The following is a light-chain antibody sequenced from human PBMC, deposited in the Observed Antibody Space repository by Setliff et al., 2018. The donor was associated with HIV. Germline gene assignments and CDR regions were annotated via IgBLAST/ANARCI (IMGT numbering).Light chain of an antibody. CDR3: QQYGNSPPWT. Sequence: EIVLTQSPGTLSLSPGDRATLSCRASQSISSGSLAWYQQKPGQAPRLLLFGTSNRATGIPDRFRGSGSGADFTLTISRLEPEDFAVYYCQQYGNSPPWTFGQGTKVDIK. CDR1: QSISSGS. J-gene: IGKJ1*01. V-gene: IGKV3-20*01. CDR2: GTS.